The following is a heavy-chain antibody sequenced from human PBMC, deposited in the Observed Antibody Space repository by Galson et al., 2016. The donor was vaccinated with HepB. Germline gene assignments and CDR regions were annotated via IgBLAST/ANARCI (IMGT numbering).Heavy chain of an antibody. CDR3: ARSYGGYAFDI. D-gene: IGHD4-23*01. V-gene: IGHV4-59*01. CDR2: IYYSGTT. CDR1: GGSISPFF. Sequence: SETLSLTCTVSGGSISPFFWSWIRQPPGKGLEWIAYIYYSGTTNYNPSLNSRVTISLDTSKSQFSLKVTSATAADTAVYYCARSYGGYAFDIWGQGTMVTVSS. J-gene: IGHJ3*02.